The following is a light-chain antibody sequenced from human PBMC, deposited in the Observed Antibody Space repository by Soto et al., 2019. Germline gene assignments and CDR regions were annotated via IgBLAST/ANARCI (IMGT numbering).Light chain of an antibody. V-gene: IGKV1-27*01. CDR2: SAS. J-gene: IGKJ3*01. CDR3: QQYNNAPPFT. Sequence: DIQMTQSPSSLSASVGDRVTITCRASQGISNSLAWYQQKPGIVPKLLIYSASTLQSGVPSRFRGSGSGTDFTLTISSLQPQDVATYYCQQYNNAPPFTFGPGTKVEIK. CDR1: QGISNS.